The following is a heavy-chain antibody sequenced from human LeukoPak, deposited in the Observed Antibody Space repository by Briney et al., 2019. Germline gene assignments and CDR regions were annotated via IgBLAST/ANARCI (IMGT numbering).Heavy chain of an antibody. D-gene: IGHD1-14*01. Sequence: GGPLRLSCTSSGFTFGKDGVSWVRQAPGKGLEWVGLIRSKTYGGTTEYAASVKGRFTVSRDDSKGVAYLQMNSLESEDTAVYYCGRDRVLTEPTPHYCAMDVWGQGTTVTVSS. CDR1: GFTFGKDG. J-gene: IGHJ6*02. CDR3: GRDRVLTEPTPHYCAMDV. CDR2: IRSKTYGGTT. V-gene: IGHV3-49*04.